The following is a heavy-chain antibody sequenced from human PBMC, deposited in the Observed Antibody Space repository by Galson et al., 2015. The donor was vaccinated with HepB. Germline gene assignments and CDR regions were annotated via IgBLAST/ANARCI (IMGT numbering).Heavy chain of an antibody. CDR2: IIGSGGST. V-gene: IGHV3-23*01. D-gene: IGHD6-13*01. J-gene: IGHJ4*02. Sequence: SLRLSCAASGFTFSSYAMNWVRQAPGKGLEWVSGIIGSGGSTYYADSVKGRFTISRDNSKNRLYLQMNSLRAEDTAVYYCGKDLSYSSSWYGDDYWGQGTLVTVSS. CDR3: GKDLSYSSSWYGDDY. CDR1: GFTFSSYA.